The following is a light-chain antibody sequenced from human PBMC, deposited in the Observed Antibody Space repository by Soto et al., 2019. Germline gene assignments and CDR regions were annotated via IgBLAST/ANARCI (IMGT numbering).Light chain of an antibody. J-gene: IGKJ1*01. V-gene: IGKV3-20*01. CDR2: RSS. CDR1: QSVSSNY. CDR3: QQFDASPWT. Sequence: EVVLTQSPGILSLSPGERATLSCRASQSVSSNYFAWYQQKPGQAPRLLLYRSSTRATGVPERFSGSVSGTDFTITISRLEPEDFAVYYCQQFDASPWTFGQGTTVEI.